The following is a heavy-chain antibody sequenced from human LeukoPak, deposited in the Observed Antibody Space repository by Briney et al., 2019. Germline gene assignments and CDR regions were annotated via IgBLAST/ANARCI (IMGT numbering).Heavy chain of an antibody. CDR3: AGDLRKGSHFDY. J-gene: IGHJ4*02. CDR1: GFTFSNYG. D-gene: IGHD1-26*01. CDR2: IWSDENNK. Sequence: GGSLRLSCAASGFTFSNYGMHWVRQAPGKGLEWVALIWSDENNKNYADSVKGRFTISRDNSKNTLYLQMDSLRAEDAAVYYCAGDLRKGSHFDYWGLGTLVTVSS. V-gene: IGHV3-33*01.